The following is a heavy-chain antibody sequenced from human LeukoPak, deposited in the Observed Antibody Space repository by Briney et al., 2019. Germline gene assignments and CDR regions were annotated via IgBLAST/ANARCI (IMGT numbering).Heavy chain of an antibody. CDR2: IYYSGST. J-gene: IGHJ4*02. CDR1: GGSISSSSYY. V-gene: IGHV4-39*01. Sequence: SETLSLTCTVSGGSISSSSYYWGWIRQPPGKGLEWTGNIYYSGSTYYNPSLKSRVTISVDTSKNQISLKLRSVTAADTAVYHCARTVYYDSSGYVLDYWGQGTLVTVSS. CDR3: ARTVYYDSSGYVLDY. D-gene: IGHD3-22*01.